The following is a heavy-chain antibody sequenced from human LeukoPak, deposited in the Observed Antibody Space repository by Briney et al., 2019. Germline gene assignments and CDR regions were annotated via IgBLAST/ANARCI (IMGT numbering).Heavy chain of an antibody. Sequence: PGGSLRLSCAASGFTFSNEMHWVRQAPGKGLEWVSYISSSGSTIYYADSVKGRFTISRDNAKNTADLQMSSLRAEDTAVYYCVRDLGGSDDYWGQGTLVTVSS. V-gene: IGHV3-48*03. CDR3: VRDLGGSDDY. CDR1: GFTFSNE. CDR2: ISSSGSTI. J-gene: IGHJ4*02. D-gene: IGHD2-15*01.